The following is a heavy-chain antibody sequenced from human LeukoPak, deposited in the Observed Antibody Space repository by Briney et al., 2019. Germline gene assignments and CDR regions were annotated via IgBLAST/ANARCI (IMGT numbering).Heavy chain of an antibody. V-gene: IGHV1-2*02. CDR2: INPNSGGT. D-gene: IGHD6-6*01. J-gene: IGHJ6*02. CDR3: ARESELVRVFEYGMDV. CDR1: GYTFTGYY. Sequence: ASVKVSCKASGYTFTGYYMHWVRQAPGQGLEWMGWINPNSGGTNYAQKFQGRVTITRDTSISTAYMELSRLRSDDTAVYYCARESELVRVFEYGMDVWGQGTTVTVSS.